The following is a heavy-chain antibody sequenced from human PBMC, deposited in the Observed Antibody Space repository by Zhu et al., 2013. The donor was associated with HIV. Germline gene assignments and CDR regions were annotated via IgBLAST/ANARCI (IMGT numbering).Heavy chain of an antibody. Sequence: QVQLLQSGGEVKKPGASVKVSCEAFGYIFSNHYIHWVRQAPGQGLEWMGTISPTGDSTTFAQKFQGRVTMTRDTSTSTVYMELSSLRSEDTAVYYCAGETTNTFYYDYWGQGTLVTVSS. CDR3: AGETTNTFYYDY. J-gene: IGHJ4*02. CDR1: GYIFSNHY. V-gene: IGHV1-46*01. D-gene: IGHD3-10*01. CDR2: ISPTGDST.